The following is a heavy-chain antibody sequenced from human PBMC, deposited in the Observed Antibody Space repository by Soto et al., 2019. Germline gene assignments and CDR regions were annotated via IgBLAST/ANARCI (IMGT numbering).Heavy chain of an antibody. J-gene: IGHJ4*02. CDR2: ISEGGGST. CDR1: GFSFSDYA. D-gene: IGHD6-13*01. Sequence: GGSLRLSCAASGFSFSDYAMSWVRQAPGKGLEWVSVISEGGGSTHYADSVRGRFTVSRDNSKNSLSLRMNSLRDEDTAVYFCAKRSPYSSGWYSPIFDYWGQGALVTVSS. V-gene: IGHV3-23*01. CDR3: AKRSPYSSGWYSPIFDY.